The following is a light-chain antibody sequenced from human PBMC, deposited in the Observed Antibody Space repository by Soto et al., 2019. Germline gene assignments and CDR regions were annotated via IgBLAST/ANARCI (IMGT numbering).Light chain of an antibody. V-gene: IGLV2-8*01. Sequence: QSALTQPPSASGSPGQSVTISCTGSSSDVGGHNHVSWYQQHPGKAPKLMIYEVSKRPSGVPDRFSGSKSVNTASLTVSGLKAEDEADYYCSSYAGNMNLIFGGGTKLTVL. CDR1: SSDVGGHNH. CDR2: EVS. J-gene: IGLJ2*01. CDR3: SSYAGNMNLI.